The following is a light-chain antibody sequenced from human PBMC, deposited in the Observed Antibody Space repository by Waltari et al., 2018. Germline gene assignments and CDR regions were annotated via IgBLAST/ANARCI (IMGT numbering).Light chain of an antibody. J-gene: IGLJ3*02. Sequence: QLVLTQSPSASASLGASVKLTCTLSSGHSSNVIAWLQQQPEKGPRYLMKVNSDGSHNKGDEIPERLSGPSPGAGPHPTIPSLQSEDEAYYYFQTGGYGNWVFGGGTKLTGL. CDR2: VNSDGSH. CDR3: QTGGYGNWV. V-gene: IGLV4-69*01. CDR1: SGHSSNV.